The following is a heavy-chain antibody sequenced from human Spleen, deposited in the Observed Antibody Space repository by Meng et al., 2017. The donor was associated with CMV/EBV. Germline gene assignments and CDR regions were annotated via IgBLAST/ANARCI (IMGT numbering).Heavy chain of an antibody. CDR2: ISWDGVST. CDR1: GFTFDDYT. CDR3: AKDGRGSSGAYYFDY. D-gene: IGHD6-6*01. V-gene: IGHV3-43*01. Sequence: GESLKISCAASGFTFDDYTMHWVRQAPGKGLEWVSLISWDGVSTYYTDSVKGRFTISRDNSKTSLYLQMNSLRTEDTALYYCAKDGRGSSGAYYFDYWGQGTMVTVSS. J-gene: IGHJ4*02.